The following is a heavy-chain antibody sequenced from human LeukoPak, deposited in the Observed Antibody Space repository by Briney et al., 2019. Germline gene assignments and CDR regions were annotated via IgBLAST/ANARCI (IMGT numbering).Heavy chain of an antibody. Sequence: SQTLSLTCSVSVSSLNTGNYYGTWTRQPAGKGLGWIGRIYTSGTTSYNPSRKSRLTISIHTSENQFSLRLTSVTAADTAIYFCARDLGKYYGSGPLDSWGQGTLVTVSS. D-gene: IGHD3-10*01. CDR2: IYTSGTT. CDR3: ARDLGKYYGSGPLDS. J-gene: IGHJ4*02. CDR1: VSSLNTGNYY. V-gene: IGHV4-61*02.